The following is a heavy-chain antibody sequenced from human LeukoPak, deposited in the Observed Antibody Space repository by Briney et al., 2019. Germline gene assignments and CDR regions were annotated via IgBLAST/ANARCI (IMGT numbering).Heavy chain of an antibody. D-gene: IGHD6-13*01. CDR2: IYYSGST. CDR1: GGSISSGGYY. Sequence: SETLSLTCTVSGGSISSGGYYWIWIRQHPGKGLEWIGYIYYSGSTYYNPSLKSRVTISVDTSKNQFSLKLSSVTAADTAVYYCARDAGIAAAGIIWFDPWGQGTLVTVSS. CDR3: ARDAGIAAAGIIWFDP. J-gene: IGHJ5*02. V-gene: IGHV4-31*03.